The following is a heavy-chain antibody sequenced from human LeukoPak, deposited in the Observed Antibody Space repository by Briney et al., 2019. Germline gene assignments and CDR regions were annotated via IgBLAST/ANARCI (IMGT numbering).Heavy chain of an antibody. CDR2: ISSNGGST. J-gene: IGHJ6*03. Sequence: GGSLRLSCAASGFTFSGYAMHWVRQAPGKGLEYVSAISSNGGSTYYANSVKGRLTISRDNSKNTLYLQMGSLRAEDMAVYYCARDFLGYSSGWALYYYMDVWGKGTTVTVSS. CDR1: GFTFSGYA. V-gene: IGHV3-64*01. D-gene: IGHD6-19*01. CDR3: ARDFLGYSSGWALYYYMDV.